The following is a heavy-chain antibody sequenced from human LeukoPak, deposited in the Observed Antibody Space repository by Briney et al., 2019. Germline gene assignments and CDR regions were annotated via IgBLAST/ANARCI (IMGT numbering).Heavy chain of an antibody. CDR1: GFTFSSYS. D-gene: IGHD3-22*01. J-gene: IGHJ4*02. CDR2: ISSSSSYI. CDR3: ARVKGDYYDSSGYPYYFDY. V-gene: IGHV3-21*01. Sequence: GGSLRLSCAASGFTFSSYSMNWVRQAPGKGLEWVSSISSSSSYIYYADSVKGRFTISRDNAKNSLYLQMNSLRAEDTAVYYCARVKGDYYDSSGYPYYFDYWGQGTLVTVSS.